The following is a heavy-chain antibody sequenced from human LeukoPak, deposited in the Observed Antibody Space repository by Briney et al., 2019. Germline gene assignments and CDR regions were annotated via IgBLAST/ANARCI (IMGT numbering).Heavy chain of an antibody. CDR3: AKDIVLRYFDWLSTVDY. D-gene: IGHD3-9*01. Sequence: TGGSLRLSCAASGFTFSSYAMSWVRQAPGKGLEWVSGISGSGGSTYYADSVKGRFTISRDNSKNTLYLQMNSLRAEDTAVYYCAKDIVLRYFDWLSTVDYWGQGTLVTVSS. CDR1: GFTFSSYA. V-gene: IGHV3-23*01. CDR2: ISGSGGST. J-gene: IGHJ4*02.